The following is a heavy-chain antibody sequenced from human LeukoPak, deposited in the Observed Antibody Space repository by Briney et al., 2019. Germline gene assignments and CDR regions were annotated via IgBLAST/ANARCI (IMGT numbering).Heavy chain of an antibody. Sequence: GGSLRLSCAASGFTFSSYGMHWFRQAPGKGLEWVAVIWYDGSNKYYADSVKGRFTISRDNSKNTLYLQMNSLRAEDTAVYYGARDGMASLDYWGQGTLVTVSS. V-gene: IGHV3-33*01. CDR1: GFTFSSYG. CDR2: IWYDGSNK. D-gene: IGHD5-24*01. J-gene: IGHJ4*02. CDR3: ARDGMASLDY.